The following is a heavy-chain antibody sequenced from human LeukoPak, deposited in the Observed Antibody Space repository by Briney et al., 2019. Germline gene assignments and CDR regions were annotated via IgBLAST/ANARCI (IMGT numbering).Heavy chain of an antibody. CDR1: GGSFSGYY. CDR2: INHSGST. Sequence: SETLSLTCAVYGGSFSGYYWSWIRQPPGKGLEWIGEINHSGSTNYNPSLKSRVTISVDTSKNQFSLKLSSVTAADTAVYYCARGPRGRYSYGLYYYGMDVWGQGTTVTVSS. CDR3: ARGPRGRYSYGLYYYGMDV. D-gene: IGHD5-18*01. V-gene: IGHV4-34*01. J-gene: IGHJ6*02.